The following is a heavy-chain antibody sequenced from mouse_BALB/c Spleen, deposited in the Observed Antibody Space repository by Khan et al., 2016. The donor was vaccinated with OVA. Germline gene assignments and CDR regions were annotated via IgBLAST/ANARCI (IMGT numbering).Heavy chain of an antibody. D-gene: IGHD2-1*01. J-gene: IGHJ3*01. CDR1: GYTFTAYW. Sequence: QVQLKQSGAELAKPGASVKMSCKASGYTFTAYWVHWVKQRPGQGLEWIGYIDPSTDYTEYNQRFKDKATLTTDKSSSTAYMQLSSLTSEDSAVDYCARRGGNCIFAYWGQGTLVTVSA. CDR3: ARRGGNCIFAY. CDR2: IDPSTDYT. V-gene: IGHV1-7*01.